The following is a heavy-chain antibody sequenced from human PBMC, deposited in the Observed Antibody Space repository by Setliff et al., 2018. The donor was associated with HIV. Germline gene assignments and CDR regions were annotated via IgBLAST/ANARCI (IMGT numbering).Heavy chain of an antibody. CDR1: RGTFSSYG. J-gene: IGHJ3*02. D-gene: IGHD3-10*01. Sequence: SVKVSCKASRGTFSSYGFNWVRQAPGQGLEWMGGIIPILGTANYAQKFQGRVTITTDESTSTAYMELSRLRSDDTAVYYCARTIIEDGAFDIWGQGTMVTVSS. CDR2: IIPILGTA. V-gene: IGHV1-69*05. CDR3: ARTIIEDGAFDI.